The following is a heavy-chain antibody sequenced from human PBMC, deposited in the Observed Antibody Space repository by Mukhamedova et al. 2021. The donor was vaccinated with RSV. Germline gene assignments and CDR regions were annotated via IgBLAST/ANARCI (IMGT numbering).Heavy chain of an antibody. Sequence: YMGSPSYNPSLNSRVALSVDRSQNQFSLKLTSVTAADTAVYYCATFRSTDPYFDRWGRGTLVTVSS. V-gene: IGHV4-59*01. CDR3: ATFRSTDPYFDR. D-gene: IGHD2-21*01. CDR2: YMGSP. J-gene: IGHJ2*01.